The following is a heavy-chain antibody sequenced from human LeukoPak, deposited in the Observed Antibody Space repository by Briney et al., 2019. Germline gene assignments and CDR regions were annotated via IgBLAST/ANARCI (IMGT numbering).Heavy chain of an antibody. J-gene: IGHJ4*02. D-gene: IGHD6-13*01. V-gene: IGHV1-3*03. CDR2: INAGNGNT. CDR3: AVAPMRTFGYSSS. CDR1: GYTFTSYA. Sequence: ASVKVSCKASGYTFTSYAMHWVRQAPGQRLEWMGWINAGNGNTKYSQEFQGRVTITRDTSASTAYMELSSLRSEDTAVYYCAVAPMRTFGYSSSWGQGTLVTVSS.